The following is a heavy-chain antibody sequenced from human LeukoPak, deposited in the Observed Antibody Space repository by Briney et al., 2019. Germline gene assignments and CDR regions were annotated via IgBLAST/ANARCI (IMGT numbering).Heavy chain of an antibody. D-gene: IGHD2-21*02. Sequence: GGSLRLSCTASGFTFGDYAMSWFRQAPGKGLEWIGLIRSKTYGATTEYAASVKGRFTISRDDSKTIAYLQVNSLKTEDTAVYYCARLSDWNFAYWGQGTLVTVSS. CDR1: GFTFGDYA. V-gene: IGHV3-49*03. CDR3: ARLSDWNFAY. J-gene: IGHJ4*02. CDR2: IRSKTYGATT.